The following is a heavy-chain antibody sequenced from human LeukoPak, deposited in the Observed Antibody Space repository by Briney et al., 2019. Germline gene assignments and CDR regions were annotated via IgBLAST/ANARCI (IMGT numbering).Heavy chain of an antibody. Sequence: GGSLRLSCAASGFTFSSYWMGWVRQAPGKGLEWVANIKHDGSEKNYVDSVKGRFTISRDNAKNSLYLQMNSLRAEDTAVYYCATPLDYYDRSDSHQGGDWGQGTLVTVSS. CDR3: ATPLDYYDRSDSHQGGD. CDR1: GFTFSSYW. J-gene: IGHJ4*02. D-gene: IGHD3-22*01. V-gene: IGHV3-7*03. CDR2: IKHDGSEK.